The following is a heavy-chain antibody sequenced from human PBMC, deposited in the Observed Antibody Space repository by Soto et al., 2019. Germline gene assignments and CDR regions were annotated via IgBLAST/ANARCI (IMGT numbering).Heavy chain of an antibody. CDR1: GGSISSYY. V-gene: IGHV4-59*08. Sequence: QVQLQESGPGLVKPSETLSLTCTVSGGSISSYYWSWIRQPPGKGLEWIGYIYYSGSTNYNPSLKIRVTISVDTSKTQFPLKLSSVPAADPAVSYCARFYGLDAFDFWGQGTMVTVSS. D-gene: IGHD4-17*01. CDR3: ARFYGLDAFDF. CDR2: IYYSGST. J-gene: IGHJ3*01.